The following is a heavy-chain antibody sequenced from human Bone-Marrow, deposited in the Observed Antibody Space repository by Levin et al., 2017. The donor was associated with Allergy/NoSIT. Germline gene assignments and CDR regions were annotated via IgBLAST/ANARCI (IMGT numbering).Heavy chain of an antibody. D-gene: IGHD6-13*01. CDR1: GYTFTGYY. CDR3: ARDGSSWFENYYFDY. J-gene: IGHJ4*02. Sequence: ASVKVSCKASGYTFTGYYMHWVRQAPGQGLEWMGRINPNSGGTNYAQKFQGRVTMTRDTSISTAYMELSRLRSDDTAVYYCARDGSSWFENYYFDYWGQGTLVTVSS. V-gene: IGHV1-2*06. CDR2: INPNSGGT.